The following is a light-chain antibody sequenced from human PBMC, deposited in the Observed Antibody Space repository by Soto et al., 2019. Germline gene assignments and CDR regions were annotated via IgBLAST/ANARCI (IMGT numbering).Light chain of an antibody. CDR2: DVS. Sequence: QSALTQPRSVSGSPGQSVTISCTGTSSDVGGYNYVSWYQQHPGKAPKLVIYDVSKRPSGVPDRFSGSKSGNTASLTISGLQADDEADYYCCSYAGTSLWVCGGGTKVTVL. CDR1: SSDVGGYNY. V-gene: IGLV2-11*01. J-gene: IGLJ3*02. CDR3: CSYAGTSLWV.